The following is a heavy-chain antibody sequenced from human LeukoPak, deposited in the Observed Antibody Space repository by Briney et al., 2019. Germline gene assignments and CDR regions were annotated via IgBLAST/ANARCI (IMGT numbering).Heavy chain of an antibody. CDR3: AKTLKGVAARHWYFDL. J-gene: IGHJ2*01. V-gene: IGHV3-23*01. D-gene: IGHD2-15*01. CDR1: GFTFSSYA. Sequence: GGSLRLSCAASGFTFSSYAMSWVRQAPGKGLEWVSAICGSADSTYYADSVKGRFTISRDNSKNTLYLQMNSLRAEETAVYYCAKTLKGVAARHWYFDLWGRGTLVTVSS. CDR2: ICGSADST.